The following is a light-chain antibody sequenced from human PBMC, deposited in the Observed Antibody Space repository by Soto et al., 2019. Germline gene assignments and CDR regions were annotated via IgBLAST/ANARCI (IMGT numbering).Light chain of an antibody. CDR1: HDISSS. V-gene: IGKV1-12*01. Sequence: DIQMTQSPSAVSASVGDRVTITCRASHDISSSLAWYQQKPGKAPRLLIYDASSLQRGVPSRFSGSGSGTDFSLTISSLQPEDFATYYCHKYNTAPFTFGPGTKVDIK. CDR2: DAS. J-gene: IGKJ3*01. CDR3: HKYNTAPFT.